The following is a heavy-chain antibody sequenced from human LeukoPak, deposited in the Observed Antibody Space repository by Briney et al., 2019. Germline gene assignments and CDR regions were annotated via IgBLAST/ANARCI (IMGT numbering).Heavy chain of an antibody. D-gene: IGHD6-13*01. Sequence: GGSLRLSCAASGLTFSSYAMSWVRQAPGKGLEWVSAISGSGGSTYYADSVKGRFTISRDNSKNTLYLQMNSLRAEDTAVYYCAPGGIAAAGGGWFDPWGQGTLVTVSS. CDR1: GLTFSSYA. V-gene: IGHV3-23*01. CDR3: APGGIAAAGGGWFDP. CDR2: ISGSGGST. J-gene: IGHJ5*02.